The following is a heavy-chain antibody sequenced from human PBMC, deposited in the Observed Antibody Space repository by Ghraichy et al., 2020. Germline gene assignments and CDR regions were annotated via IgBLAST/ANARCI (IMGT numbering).Heavy chain of an antibody. V-gene: IGHV4-4*07. J-gene: IGHJ5*02. CDR2: IYTSGST. Sequence: SETLSLTCTVSGGSISSYYWSWIRQPAGKGLEWIGRIYTSGSTNYNPSLKSRVTMSVDTSKNQFSLKLSSVTAADTAVYYCARGVTLTHRGWYQPMWDWFDPWGQGTLVTVSS. CDR1: GGSISSYY. D-gene: IGHD2-2*01. CDR3: ARGVTLTHRGWYQPMWDWFDP.